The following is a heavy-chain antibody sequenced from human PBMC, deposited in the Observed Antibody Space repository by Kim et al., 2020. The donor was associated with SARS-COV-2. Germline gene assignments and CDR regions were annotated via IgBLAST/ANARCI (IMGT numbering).Heavy chain of an antibody. CDR1: GFTFSSYG. V-gene: IGHV3-33*08. J-gene: IGHJ4*02. Sequence: GGSLRLSCAASGFTFSSYGMHWVRQAQGKGLEWVAVIWYDGSNKYYADSVKGRFTISRDNSKNTLYLQMNSLRAEDTAVYYCARGPAGSGYFDYWGQGTLVTVSS. CDR2: IWYDGSNK. CDR3: ARGPAGSGYFDY. D-gene: IGHD2-2*01.